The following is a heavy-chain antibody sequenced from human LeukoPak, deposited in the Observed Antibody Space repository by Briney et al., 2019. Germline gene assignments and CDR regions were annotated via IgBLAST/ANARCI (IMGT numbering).Heavy chain of an antibody. CDR2: ISGYNGNT. V-gene: IGHV1-8*02. CDR3: ARRAGYYYDSSGYLADY. D-gene: IGHD3-22*01. CDR1: GYTFTSYG. Sequence: ASVKVSCKASGYTFTSYGITWVRQAPGQGLEWMGWISGYNGNTGYAQKFQGRVTMTRNTSISTAYMELSSLRSEDTAVYYCARRAGYYYDSSGYLADYWGQGTLVTVSS. J-gene: IGHJ4*02.